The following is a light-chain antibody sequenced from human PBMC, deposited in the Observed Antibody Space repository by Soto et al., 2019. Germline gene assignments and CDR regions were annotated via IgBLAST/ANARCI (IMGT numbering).Light chain of an antibody. CDR3: ATWDDSLHGYV. Sequence: QSVLTQPPSASTTPGQKVSISCSGSNANIGNNKVNWYQQLPGTAPRLLIYSSNQRPSGVPDRFSGSKAGTSASLAISGLQSEDEANYYCATWDDSLHGYVFGAGTKLTVL. CDR2: SSN. V-gene: IGLV1-44*01. CDR1: NANIGNNK. J-gene: IGLJ1*01.